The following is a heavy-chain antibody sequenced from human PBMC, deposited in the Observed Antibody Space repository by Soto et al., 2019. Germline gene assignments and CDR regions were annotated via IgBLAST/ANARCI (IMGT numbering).Heavy chain of an antibody. V-gene: IGHV1-24*01. CDR3: ATLITRRLYYDSSGYSNWFDP. CDR1: GYTLTELS. J-gene: IGHJ5*02. D-gene: IGHD3-22*01. CDR2: FDPEDGET. Sequence: GASVKVSCKVSGYTLTELSMHWVRQAPGKGLEWMGGFDPEDGETIYAQKFQGRVTMTEDTSTDTAYMELSSLRSEDTAVYYCATLITRRLYYDSSGYSNWFDPWGQGTLVTSPQ.